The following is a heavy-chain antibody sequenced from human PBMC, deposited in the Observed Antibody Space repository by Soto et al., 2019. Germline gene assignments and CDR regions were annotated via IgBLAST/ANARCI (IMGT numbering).Heavy chain of an antibody. CDR1: GGTFSSYA. J-gene: IGHJ5*02. V-gene: IGHV1-69*01. D-gene: IGHD2-2*02. Sequence: QVQLVQSGAEVKKPGSSVKVSCKASGGTFSSYAISWVRQAPGQGLEWMGGIIPIFGTANYAQKFQGRVTIPAYESTSTAYMELSSLRSEDTAVYYCAREHCSSTSCYTVVAAAGKGGWFDPWGQGTLVTVSS. CDR2: IIPIFGTA. CDR3: AREHCSSTSCYTVVAAAGKGGWFDP.